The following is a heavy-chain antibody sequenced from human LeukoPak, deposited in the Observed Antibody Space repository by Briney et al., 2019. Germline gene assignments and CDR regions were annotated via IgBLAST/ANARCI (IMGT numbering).Heavy chain of an antibody. CDR1: GSTFDDYA. CDR2: ISWNSGSI. D-gene: IGHD3-10*01. Sequence: GGSLRLSCAASGSTFDDYAMHWVRQAPGKGLEWVSGISWNSGSIGYADSVKGRFTISRDNAKNSLYLQMNSLRAEDMALYYCAKSRFVTMVRGVIGFGYFDYWGQGTLVTVSS. V-gene: IGHV3-9*03. J-gene: IGHJ4*02. CDR3: AKSRFVTMVRGVIGFGYFDY.